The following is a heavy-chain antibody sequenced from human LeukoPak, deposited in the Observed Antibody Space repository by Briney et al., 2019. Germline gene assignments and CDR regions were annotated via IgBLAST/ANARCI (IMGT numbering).Heavy chain of an antibody. CDR1: GGSISSYY. J-gene: IGHJ3*02. CDR3: ARDQRYCSSTSCRLRSDAFDI. Sequence: SETLSLTCTVSGGSISSYYWSWIRQPPGKGLEWIGRIYTSGSTNYNPSLKSRVTMSVDTSKNQFSLKLSSVTAADTAVYYCARDQRYCSSTSCRLRSDAFDIWGQGTMVTVSS. D-gene: IGHD2-2*01. V-gene: IGHV4-4*07. CDR2: IYTSGST.